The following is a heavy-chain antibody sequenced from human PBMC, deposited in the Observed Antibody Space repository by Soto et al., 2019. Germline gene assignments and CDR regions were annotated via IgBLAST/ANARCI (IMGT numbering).Heavy chain of an antibody. CDR2: IIPILGIA. CDR1: GGTFSSYT. J-gene: IGHJ5*02. D-gene: IGHD1-1*01. Sequence: QVQLVQSGAEVKKPGSSVKVSCKASGGTFSSYTISWVRQAPGQGLEWMGRIIPILGIANYAQKFQGRVTITADKSTSTAYMELSSLRSEDTAVYYCARVWINWNDVGGNSFDPWGQGTLVTVSS. CDR3: ARVWINWNDVGGNSFDP. V-gene: IGHV1-69*02.